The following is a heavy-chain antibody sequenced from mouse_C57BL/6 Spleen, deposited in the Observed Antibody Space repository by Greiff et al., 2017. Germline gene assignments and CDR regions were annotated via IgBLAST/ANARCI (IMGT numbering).Heavy chain of an antibody. CDR3: ARGKDGYWGY. D-gene: IGHD2-3*01. J-gene: IGHJ2*01. Sequence: QVHVKQPGAELVRPGSSVKLSCKASGYTFTSYWMHWVKQRPIQGLEWIGNIDPSDSETHYNQKFKDKATLTVDKSSSTAYMQLSSLTSEDSAVYYCARGKDGYWGYWGQGTTLTVSS. CDR2: IDPSDSET. CDR1: GYTFTSYW. V-gene: IGHV1-52*01.